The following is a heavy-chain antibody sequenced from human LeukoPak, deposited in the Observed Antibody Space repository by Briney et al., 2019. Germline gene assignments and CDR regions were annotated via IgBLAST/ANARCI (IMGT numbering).Heavy chain of an antibody. D-gene: IGHD6-13*01. CDR2: IYPGDSDT. J-gene: IGHJ4*02. Sequence: GESLKISCKGSGYSFTYWIGWVRQMPGKGLEWMGIIYPGDSDTRYSPSFQGQVTISADKSISTAYLQWSSLKASDTAMYYCARARGSSWYGHYFDYWGQGTLVTVSS. CDR3: ARARGSSWYGHYFDY. CDR1: GYSFTYW. V-gene: IGHV5-51*01.